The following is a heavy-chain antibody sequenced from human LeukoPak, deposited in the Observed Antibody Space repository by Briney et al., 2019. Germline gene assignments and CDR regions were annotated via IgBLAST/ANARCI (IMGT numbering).Heavy chain of an antibody. CDR1: GFTFDDYG. J-gene: IGHJ6*04. V-gene: IGHV3-20*01. D-gene: IGHD2-2*01. CDR2: INWNGGST. CDR3: ASSCSSTSCYGRDV. Sequence: PGGSLRLSCAASGFTFDDYGMSWVRQAPGQGLEWVSGINWNGGSTGYADSVKGRFTISRDNAKNSLYLQMNSLRAEDTALYHCASSCSSTSCYGRDVWGKGTTVTVSS.